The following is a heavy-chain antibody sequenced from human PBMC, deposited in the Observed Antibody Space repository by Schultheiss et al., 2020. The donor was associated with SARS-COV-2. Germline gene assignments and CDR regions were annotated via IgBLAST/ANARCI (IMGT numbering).Heavy chain of an antibody. Sequence: ASVKVSCKASGYTFTGYYMHWVRQAPGQGLEWMGIINPSGGSTSYAQKFQGRVTMTRDTSTSTVYMELSSLRSEDTAVYYCASSNMTTVTTDVWGKGTTVTVSS. CDR2: INPSGGST. J-gene: IGHJ6*04. D-gene: IGHD4-17*01. V-gene: IGHV1-46*03. CDR1: GYTFTGYY. CDR3: ASSNMTTVTTDV.